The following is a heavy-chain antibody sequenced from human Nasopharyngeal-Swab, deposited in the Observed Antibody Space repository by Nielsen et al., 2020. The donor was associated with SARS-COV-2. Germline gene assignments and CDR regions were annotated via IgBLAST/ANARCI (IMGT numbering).Heavy chain of an antibody. CDR1: GFTFSSYE. CDR3: CGGTPGGMDV. CDR2: ISSRGNTI. J-gene: IGHJ6*02. V-gene: IGHV3-48*03. Sequence: GGSLRLSCVASGFTFSSYEMNWVRQAPGKGLEWVAYISSRGNTIYYADSVKGRFTISRDNAKNSLYVEISNLRVEGTAIYYVCGGTPGGMDVWGQGTTVTVSS. D-gene: IGHD3-16*01.